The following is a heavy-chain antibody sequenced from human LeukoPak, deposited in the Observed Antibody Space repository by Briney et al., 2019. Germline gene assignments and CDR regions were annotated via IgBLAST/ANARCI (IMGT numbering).Heavy chain of an antibody. J-gene: IGHJ5*02. CDR3: ARDAHCTGVSCYSPYNWFDP. CDR2: IYFSGTT. CDR1: GGSISSSSYY. D-gene: IGHD2-15*01. Sequence: PSETLSLTCTVSGGSISSSSYYWGWIRQPPGKGLEWIGSIYFSGTTYHNPSLQSRVTISVDTAKNQFSLKVTSVTAADTAAYYCARDAHCTGVSCYSPYNWFDPWGQGTLVTVSS. V-gene: IGHV4-39*07.